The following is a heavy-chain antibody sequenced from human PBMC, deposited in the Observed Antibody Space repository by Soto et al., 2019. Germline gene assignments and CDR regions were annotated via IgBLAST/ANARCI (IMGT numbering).Heavy chain of an antibody. V-gene: IGHV5-51*01. D-gene: IGHD6-6*01. Sequence: GESLKISCKGSGYSFTSYWIGWVRQMPGKGLEWMGIIYPGDSDTRYSPSFQGQVTISADKSISTAYLQWSSLKASDTAMYYCARTSSIAARNHHGMDVWGQGTTVPVSS. CDR2: IYPGDSDT. CDR1: GYSFTSYW. CDR3: ARTSSIAARNHHGMDV. J-gene: IGHJ6*02.